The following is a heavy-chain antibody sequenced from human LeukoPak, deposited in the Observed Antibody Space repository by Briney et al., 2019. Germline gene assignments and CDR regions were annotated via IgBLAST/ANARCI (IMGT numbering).Heavy chain of an antibody. CDR3: ARTTYYNVLTDYYPFDY. J-gene: IGHJ4*02. CDR1: GGSISSGGYY. CDR2: IYYSGTT. D-gene: IGHD3-9*01. V-gene: IGHV4-61*08. Sequence: PSQTLSLTCTVSGGSISSGGYYWSWIRQHPGKGLEWIGYIYYSGTTTYNPSFKSRVTISVDTSKNQFSLKLNSVTAADTAVYFCARTTYYNVLTDYYPFDYWGQGTLVTVSS.